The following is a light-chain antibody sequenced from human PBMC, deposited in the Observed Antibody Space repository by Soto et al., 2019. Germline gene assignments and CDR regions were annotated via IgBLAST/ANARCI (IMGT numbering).Light chain of an antibody. CDR1: QSVSSSY. J-gene: IGKJ1*01. V-gene: IGKV3-20*01. Sequence: EIVLTHSPGTLSLSPGERATLSLRASQSVSSSYLAWYQQKPSQAPRLLIYAASSRAAGIPDRFSGSGSGTDFTLTISRLEPEDFAVYYCQQFGSSGTFGQGTKVDI. CDR3: QQFGSSGT. CDR2: AAS.